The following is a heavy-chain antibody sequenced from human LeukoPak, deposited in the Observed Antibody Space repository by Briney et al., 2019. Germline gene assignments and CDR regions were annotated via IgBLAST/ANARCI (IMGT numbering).Heavy chain of an antibody. CDR3: ARGYQPYDFWSGYPGY. CDR1: GFTFSDYY. J-gene: IGHJ4*02. D-gene: IGHD3-3*01. Sequence: PGGYLRLSCAASGFTFSDYYMSWIRQAPGKGLEWVSYISSSGSTIYYADSVKGRFTISRDNAKNSLYLQMNSMRAEDTAVYYCARGYQPYDFWSGYPGYWGQGTLVTVSS. V-gene: IGHV3-11*04. CDR2: ISSSGSTI.